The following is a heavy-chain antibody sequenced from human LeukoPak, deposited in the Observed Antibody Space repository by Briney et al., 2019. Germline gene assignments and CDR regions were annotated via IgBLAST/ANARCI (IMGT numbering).Heavy chain of an antibody. V-gene: IGHV1-8*01. CDR2: VTPNISDT. Sequence: ASVKVSCRASGYTFTTYDINWVRQAPGQGLEWMGWVTPNISDTGSAQKFQGRVTFTRDTSISTAYMELSGLTSEDSAVYYCTRESSYCLNTKCYSSGFDLWGQGTLVTISS. J-gene: IGHJ5*02. CDR3: TRESSYCLNTKCYSSGFDL. D-gene: IGHD2-21*01. CDR1: GYTFTTYD.